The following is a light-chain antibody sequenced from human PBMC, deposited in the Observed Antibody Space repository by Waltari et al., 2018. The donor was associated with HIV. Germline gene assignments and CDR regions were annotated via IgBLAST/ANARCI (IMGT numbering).Light chain of an antibody. CDR2: KAS. Sequence: DIQMTQSPSTLSASVGDRVTVTCRASQRISSWLAWYQQKPGKAPNLMIYKASSLESGVPSRFSGSGSGTEFTLTISSLQPDDFATYYCRQYNSYPYTFGQGTKLEIK. CDR1: QRISSW. CDR3: RQYNSYPYT. V-gene: IGKV1-5*03. J-gene: IGKJ2*01.